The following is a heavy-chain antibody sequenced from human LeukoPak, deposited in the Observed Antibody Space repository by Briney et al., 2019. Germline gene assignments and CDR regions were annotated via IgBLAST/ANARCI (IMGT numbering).Heavy chain of an antibody. Sequence: GGSLRLSCAASGFTFSSYSMNWVRQAPGKGLEWVSSISSSSSYIYYADSVKGRFTISRDNAKNSLYLQMNSLRAEDTAVYYCARDRGSSSPVYSWFDPWGQGTLVTVSS. CDR2: ISSSSSYI. V-gene: IGHV3-21*01. CDR1: GFTFSSYS. D-gene: IGHD6-6*01. J-gene: IGHJ5*02. CDR3: ARDRGSSSPVYSWFDP.